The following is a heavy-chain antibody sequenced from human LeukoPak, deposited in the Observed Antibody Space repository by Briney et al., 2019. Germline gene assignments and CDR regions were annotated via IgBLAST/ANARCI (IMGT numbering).Heavy chain of an antibody. Sequence: GASVKVSCKASGYTFTGYYMHWVRQAPGQGLEWMGWINPNSGGTNYAQKFQGRVTMTRDTSISTAYMELSRLRSDDTAVYYCVRDRLVTYYDILTGYYKTNYYYGMDVWGQGTTVTVSS. D-gene: IGHD3-9*01. J-gene: IGHJ6*02. CDR1: GYTFTGYY. CDR2: INPNSGGT. CDR3: VRDRLVTYYDILTGYYKTNYYYGMDV. V-gene: IGHV1-2*02.